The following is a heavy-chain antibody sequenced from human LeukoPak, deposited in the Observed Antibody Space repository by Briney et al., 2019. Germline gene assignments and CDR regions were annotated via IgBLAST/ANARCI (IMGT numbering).Heavy chain of an antibody. J-gene: IGHJ4*02. CDR1: GFTFSSYS. CDR3: ARGGMRVRQLLPTLLDY. D-gene: IGHD1-26*01. V-gene: IGHV3-21*01. Sequence: GGSLRLSCAASGFTFSSYSMNWVRQAPGKGLEWVSSITSSSSYIYYADSVKGRFTISRDNAKNSLYLQMNGLRAEDTAVYYCARGGMRVRQLLPTLLDYWGQGILVTVSS. CDR2: ITSSSSYI.